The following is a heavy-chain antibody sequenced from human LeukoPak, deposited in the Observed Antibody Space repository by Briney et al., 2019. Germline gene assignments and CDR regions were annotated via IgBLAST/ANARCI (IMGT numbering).Heavy chain of an antibody. D-gene: IGHD3-10*01. CDR1: GGSISSYY. V-gene: IGHV4-59*01. Sequence: SETLSLTCTVSGGSISSYYWSWIRQPPGKGLEWIGYIYYSGSTNYKPSLKSRVTISVDTSKNQFSLKLSSVTAADTAVYYCARASRGHDYWGQGTLVTVSS. CDR2: IYYSGST. CDR3: ARASRGHDY. J-gene: IGHJ4*02.